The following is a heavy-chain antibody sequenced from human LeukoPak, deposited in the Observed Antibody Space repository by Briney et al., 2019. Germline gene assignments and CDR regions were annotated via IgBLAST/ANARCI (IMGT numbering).Heavy chain of an antibody. J-gene: IGHJ4*02. CDR2: IYYSGST. CDR3: ARVDILTGYYAFDY. V-gene: IGHV4-59*01. Sequence: SETLSLTCTVSGGSISSYYWRWIRQPPGKGLEWIGYIYYSGSTNYNPSLKSRVTISVDTSKNQFSLKLSSVTAADTAVYYCARVDILTGYYAFDYWGQGTLVTVSS. D-gene: IGHD3-9*01. CDR1: GGSISSYY.